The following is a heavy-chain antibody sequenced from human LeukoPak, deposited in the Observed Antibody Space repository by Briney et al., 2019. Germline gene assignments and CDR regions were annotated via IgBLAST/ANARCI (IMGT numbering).Heavy chain of an antibody. D-gene: IGHD1/OR15-1a*01. CDR2: INAANGNI. Sequence: ASVKVSCKASGYIFTNHGIHWVRQAPGQRLECMGWINAANGNIKYSPSFQGRVTFTGDISASTVYTEMSSLRSEDTALYYCARDGGGRYGTTLLDYWGQGTLVTVSS. CDR3: ARDGGGRYGTTLLDY. J-gene: IGHJ4*02. V-gene: IGHV1-3*01. CDR1: GYIFTNHG.